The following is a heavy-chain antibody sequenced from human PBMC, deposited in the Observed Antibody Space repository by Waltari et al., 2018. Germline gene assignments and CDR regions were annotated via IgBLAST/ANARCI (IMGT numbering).Heavy chain of an antibody. CDR1: GGSISSYY. D-gene: IGHD1-26*01. V-gene: IGHV4-59*01. Sequence: QVQLQQWGAGLLKPSETLSLTCTVSGGSISSYYWSWIRQPPGKGLEWIGYIYYSGSTNYNPSLKSRVTISVDTSKNQFSLKLSSVTAADTAVYYCAREAGRGGWFDPWGQGTLVTVSS. CDR2: IYYSGST. J-gene: IGHJ5*02. CDR3: AREAGRGGWFDP.